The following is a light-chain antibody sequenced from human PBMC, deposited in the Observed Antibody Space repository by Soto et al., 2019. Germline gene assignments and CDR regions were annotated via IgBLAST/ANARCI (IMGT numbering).Light chain of an antibody. J-gene: IGLJ1*01. V-gene: IGLV2-8*01. Sequence: SVLTQPPSASGSPGQSVAISCTGTSSDVGGYNYVSWYQQHPGKAPKLMIYEVNKRPSGVPDRFSGSKSGNTASLTVSGLQAEDEADYYCISYAGSSNVFGTGTKVTV. CDR3: ISYAGSSNV. CDR2: EVN. CDR1: SSDVGGYNY.